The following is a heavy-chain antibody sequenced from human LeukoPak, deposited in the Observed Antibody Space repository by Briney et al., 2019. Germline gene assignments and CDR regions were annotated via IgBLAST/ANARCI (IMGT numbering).Heavy chain of an antibody. CDR1: GFTFGDNA. V-gene: IGHV3-23*01. CDR2: ISGSGGST. CDR3: AKRGVVIRVILVGFHKEAYYFDS. D-gene: IGHD3-22*01. Sequence: GGSLRLSCTGSGFTFGDNAMSWVRQAPGKGLEWVAGISGSGGSTNYADSVKGRFTISRDNPKNTLYLQMNSLRPEDTAVYFCAKRGVVIRVILVGFHKEAYYFDSWGQGALVTVSS. J-gene: IGHJ4*02.